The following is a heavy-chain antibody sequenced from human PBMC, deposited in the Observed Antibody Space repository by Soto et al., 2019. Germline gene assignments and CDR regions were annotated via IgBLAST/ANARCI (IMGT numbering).Heavy chain of an antibody. V-gene: IGHV1-18*04. CDR1: GYTFTSYG. D-gene: IGHD3-3*01. Sequence: QVQLVQSGAEVKKPGASVKVSCKASGYTFTSYGISWVRQAPGQGLEWMGWISGYNGNTNYAQKLQGRVTMTTDTSTSTGYMELRSLRSDDTAVYYCARDGNYDFWSGHWSHLGYYGMDVWGQGTTVTVSS. CDR3: ARDGNYDFWSGHWSHLGYYGMDV. CDR2: ISGYNGNT. J-gene: IGHJ6*02.